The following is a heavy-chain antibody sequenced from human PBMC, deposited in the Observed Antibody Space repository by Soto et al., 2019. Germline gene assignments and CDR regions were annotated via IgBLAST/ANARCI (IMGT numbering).Heavy chain of an antibody. CDR2: ISYDGSNK. CDR1: GFTFSSYG. J-gene: IGHJ4*02. D-gene: IGHD3-22*01. V-gene: IGHV3-30*18. CDR3: AKEISSGYYYLDY. Sequence: GGSLRLSCAASGFTFSSYGMHWVRQAPGKGLEWVAVISYDGSNKYYADSVKGRFTISRDNSKNTLYLQMNSLRAEDTAVYYCAKEISSGYYYLDYWGQGXLVTVYS.